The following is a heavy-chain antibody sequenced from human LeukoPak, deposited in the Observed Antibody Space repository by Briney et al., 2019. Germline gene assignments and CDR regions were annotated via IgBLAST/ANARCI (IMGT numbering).Heavy chain of an antibody. CDR1: GFTFGHYA. Sequence: PGGSLRLSCAASGFTFGHYAMHWVRQAPGKGLEWLAVISYDASNEYYADSVKGRFIISRDNPKKTLYLQMNSLRAEDTALYYCAKGGPLQWLRFDYWGQGTLVTVSS. CDR2: ISYDASNE. J-gene: IGHJ4*02. CDR3: AKGGPLQWLRFDY. V-gene: IGHV3-30-3*01. D-gene: IGHD5-12*01.